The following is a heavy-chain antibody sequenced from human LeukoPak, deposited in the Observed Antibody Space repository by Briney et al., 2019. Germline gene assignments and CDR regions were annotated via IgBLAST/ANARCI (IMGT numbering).Heavy chain of an antibody. CDR2: IKSNPDGGTT. Sequence: GGSLRLSCVASGFTFTNAWMTWVRQAPGKGPEWVGRIKSNPDGGTTDYAAPVKGRFTISRDDSKNTLYLQVNSLKTEDTAVYYCTTLSYDVHYWGQGTLVTVSS. CDR1: GFTFTNAW. J-gene: IGHJ4*02. V-gene: IGHV3-15*01. CDR3: TTLSYDVHY. D-gene: IGHD3-3*01.